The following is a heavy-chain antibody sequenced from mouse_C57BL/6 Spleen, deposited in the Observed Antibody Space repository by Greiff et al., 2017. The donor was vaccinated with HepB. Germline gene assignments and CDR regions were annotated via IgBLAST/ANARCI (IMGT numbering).Heavy chain of an antibody. CDR3: ARVRIYDCYLDY. Sequence: EVHLVESGGGLVKPGGSLKLSCAASGFTFSNYGMHWVRQAPEKGLEWVAYISSGSSTIYYADTVKGRFTISRDNAKNTLYLQMTSLRSEDTAMYYCARVRIYDCYLDYWGQGTTLTVSS. CDR1: GFTFSNYG. CDR2: ISSGSSTI. V-gene: IGHV5-17*01. J-gene: IGHJ2*01. D-gene: IGHD2-3*01.